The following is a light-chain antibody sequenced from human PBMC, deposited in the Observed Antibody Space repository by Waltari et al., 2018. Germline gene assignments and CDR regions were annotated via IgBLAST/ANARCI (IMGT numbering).Light chain of an antibody. J-gene: IGLJ3*02. CDR1: SSDVGRYNY. CDR3: CSYAGIYTWV. V-gene: IGLV2-11*01. CDR2: DVS. Sequence: QSALTQPRSVSGSPGQSVTISCTGTSSDVGRYNYVSWFQQYPGKAPKLMISDVSERPSGVPDRFPVSKSGTTASLTISGLQAEDEADYYCCSYAGIYTWVFGGGTQLTVL.